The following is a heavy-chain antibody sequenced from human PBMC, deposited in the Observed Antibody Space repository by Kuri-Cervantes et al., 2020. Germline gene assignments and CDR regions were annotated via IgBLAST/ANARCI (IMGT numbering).Heavy chain of an antibody. Sequence: SVKVSCKASGGTFSSYAISWVRQAPGQGLEWMGGIIPIFGTANYAQKFQGRVTITADESTSTAYMELSSLRSEDTAVYYCARLKMVQGAMYYFDYWGQGTLVTVSS. CDR2: IIPIFGTA. CDR1: GGTFSSYA. V-gene: IGHV1-69*13. D-gene: IGHD3-10*01. CDR3: ARLKMVQGAMYYFDY. J-gene: IGHJ4*02.